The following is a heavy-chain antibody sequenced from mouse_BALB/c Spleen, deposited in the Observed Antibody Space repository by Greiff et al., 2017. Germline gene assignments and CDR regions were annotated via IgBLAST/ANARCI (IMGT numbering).Heavy chain of an antibody. CDR3: ARERKSLYYFDY. J-gene: IGHJ2*01. V-gene: IGHV1-9*01. CDR2: ILPGSGST. CDR1: GYTFSSYW. Sequence: VQLQQSGAELMKPGASVKISCKATGYTFSSYWIEWVKQRPGHGLEWIGEILPGSGSTNYNEKFKGKATFTADTSSNTAYMQLSSLTSEDSAVYYCARERKSLYYFDYWGQGTTLTVSS.